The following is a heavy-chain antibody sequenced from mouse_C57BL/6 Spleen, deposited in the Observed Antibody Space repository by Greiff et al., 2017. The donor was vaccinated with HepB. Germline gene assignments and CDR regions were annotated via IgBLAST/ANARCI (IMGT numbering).Heavy chain of an antibody. CDR3: ARRGAYYSNFAWFAY. CDR2: INPSNGGT. J-gene: IGHJ3*01. V-gene: IGHV1-53*01. D-gene: IGHD2-5*01. CDR1: GYTFTSYW. Sequence: QVQLQQPGTELVKPGASVKLSCKASGYTFTSYWMHWVKQRPGQGLEWIGNINPSNGGTNYNEKFKSKATLTVDKSSSTAYMQLSSLTSEDAAVYYCARRGAYYSNFAWFAYWGQGTLVTVSA.